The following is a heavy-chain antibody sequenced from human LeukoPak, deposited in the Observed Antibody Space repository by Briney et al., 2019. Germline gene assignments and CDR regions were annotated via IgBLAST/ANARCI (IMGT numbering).Heavy chain of an antibody. D-gene: IGHD3-10*01. CDR2: IYASGST. Sequence: PSETLSLTCTVSGGSISSYYWSWIRQLAGKGLEWIGRIYASGSTNYNPSLKSRVTMSVDTSKNQFSLRLSSVTAADTAVYYCARDLHGSGTWDSFDPWGQGTLVTVSS. V-gene: IGHV4-4*07. CDR1: GGSISSYY. CDR3: ARDLHGSGTWDSFDP. J-gene: IGHJ5*02.